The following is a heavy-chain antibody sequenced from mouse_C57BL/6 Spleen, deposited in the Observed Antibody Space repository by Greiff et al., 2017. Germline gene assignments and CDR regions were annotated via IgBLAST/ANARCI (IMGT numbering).Heavy chain of an antibody. J-gene: IGHJ2*01. Sequence: QVQLKQSGAELVMPGASVKLSCKASGYTFTSYWMHWVKQRPGQGLEWIGEIDPSDSYTNYNQKFKGKSTLTVDKSSSTAYMQLSSLTSEDSAVYYCARKGSPIYYGNGRDYFDYWGQGTTLTVSS. CDR2: IDPSDSYT. CDR1: GYTFTSYW. CDR3: ARKGSPIYYGNGRDYFDY. D-gene: IGHD2-1*01. V-gene: IGHV1-69*01.